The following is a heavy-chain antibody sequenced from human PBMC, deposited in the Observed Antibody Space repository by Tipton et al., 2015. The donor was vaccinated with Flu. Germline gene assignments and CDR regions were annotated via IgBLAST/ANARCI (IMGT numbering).Heavy chain of an antibody. CDR2: ISASGGVI. D-gene: IGHD5-12*01. CDR3: AKGVGSGHSAYMFEH. V-gene: IGHV3-48*03. J-gene: IGHJ4*02. Sequence: SGFTFSFYEMNWVRQAPGKGLEWVSYISASGGVIFYADSVKGRFTISRDNAKNSLFLQMNSLRVEDTAIYYCAKGVGSGHSAYMFEHWGQGALVTVSS. CDR1: GFTFSFYE.